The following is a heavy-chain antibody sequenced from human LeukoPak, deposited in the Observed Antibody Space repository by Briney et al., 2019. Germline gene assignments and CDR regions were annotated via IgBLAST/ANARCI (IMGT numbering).Heavy chain of an antibody. V-gene: IGHV4-4*07. Sequence: SETLSLTCTVSGGSISSYYWSWIRQPAGKGLEWIGRIYTSGSTNCNPSLKSRVTMSVDTSKNQFSLKLSSVTAADTAVYYCARVDCSGGTCHLFDYWGQGTLVTVSS. CDR3: ARVDCSGGTCHLFDY. J-gene: IGHJ4*02. CDR2: IYTSGST. CDR1: GGSISSYY. D-gene: IGHD2-15*01.